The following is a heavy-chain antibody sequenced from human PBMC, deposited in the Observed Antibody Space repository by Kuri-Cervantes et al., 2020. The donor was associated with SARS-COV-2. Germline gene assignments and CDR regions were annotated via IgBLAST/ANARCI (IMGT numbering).Heavy chain of an antibody. CDR3: AKGVVGVGYSVPLQGSGEPYGMDV. J-gene: IGHJ6*02. V-gene: IGHV3-23*01. Sequence: GGSLRLSCAASGFTFSSYAMSWVRQAPGKGLEWVSAISGSGGSTYYADSVRSRFTISRDYSKNTLYLQMNSLRAEDTAVYYCAKGVVGVGYSVPLQGSGEPYGMDVWGQGTTVTVSS. CDR2: ISGSGGST. D-gene: IGHD3-10*01. CDR1: GFTFSSYA.